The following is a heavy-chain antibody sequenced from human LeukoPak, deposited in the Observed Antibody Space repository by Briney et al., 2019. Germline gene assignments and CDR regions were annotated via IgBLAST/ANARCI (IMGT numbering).Heavy chain of an antibody. Sequence: SETLSLTCTVSGVSVSSGSYYWSWIRQPPGKGLEWIGYIYYSGSTNNNPSLKSRVTISVDTSKNQFSLKLSSVTAADTAVYYCARERRPDPLYYDFWSGYQFDCWGQGTLVTVSS. J-gene: IGHJ4*02. D-gene: IGHD3-3*01. CDR1: GVSVSSGSYY. CDR2: IYYSGST. V-gene: IGHV4-61*01. CDR3: ARERRPDPLYYDFWSGYQFDC.